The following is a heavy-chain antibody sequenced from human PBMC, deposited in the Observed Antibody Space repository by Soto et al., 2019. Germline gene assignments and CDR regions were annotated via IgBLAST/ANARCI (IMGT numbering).Heavy chain of an antibody. Sequence: GGSLRLSCAASGFTFSSYAMSWVRQAPGKGLEWVSAISGSGGSTYYADSVKGRFTISRDNSKNTLHLQMNSLRAEDTAVYYCAKMRYCSGGSCYGEFDYWGQGTLVTVSS. CDR1: GFTFSSYA. V-gene: IGHV3-23*01. CDR2: ISGSGGST. CDR3: AKMRYCSGGSCYGEFDY. J-gene: IGHJ4*02. D-gene: IGHD2-15*01.